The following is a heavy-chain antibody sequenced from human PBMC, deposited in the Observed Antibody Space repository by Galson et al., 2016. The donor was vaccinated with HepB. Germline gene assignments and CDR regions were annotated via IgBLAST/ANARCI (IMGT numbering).Heavy chain of an antibody. CDR2: INPGGDST. CDR1: GYKFTNYY. V-gene: IGHV1-46*01. Sequence: SVKVSCKATGYKFTNYYLHWVRQAPGRGLEWMGMINPGGDSTSYAEKFRGRVAMTRDTSTSTVHMELSSLRSEDTAVYYCARGAYSSSWYWFDPWGQGTLVTVSS. CDR3: ARGAYSSSWYWFDP. J-gene: IGHJ5*02. D-gene: IGHD6-13*01.